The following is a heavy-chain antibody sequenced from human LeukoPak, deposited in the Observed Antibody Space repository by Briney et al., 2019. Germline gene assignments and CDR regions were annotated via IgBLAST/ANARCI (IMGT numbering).Heavy chain of an antibody. Sequence: SQTLSLTCTVSGGSISSGTYYWTWIRQPAGKGLEWIGRIYTTGSTNYNPSLKSRVTMSTDTSKNQFSLKLSSVAATDTAVYYCARTYGDYDDAFDVWGQGTMVTVPS. D-gene: IGHD4-17*01. V-gene: IGHV4-61*02. CDR3: ARTYGDYDDAFDV. CDR1: GGSISSGTYY. CDR2: IYTTGST. J-gene: IGHJ3*01.